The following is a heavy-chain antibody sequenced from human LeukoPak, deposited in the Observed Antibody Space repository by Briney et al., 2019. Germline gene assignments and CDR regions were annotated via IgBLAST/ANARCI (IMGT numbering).Heavy chain of an antibody. V-gene: IGHV3-74*01. J-gene: IGHJ4*02. D-gene: IGHD6-6*01. CDR2: IDSDGSTT. CDR3: VAVVAARPR. CDR1: GLTFSSNW. Sequence: GGSLRLSCAASGLTFSSNWMHWVRQAPGNGLVWISRIDSDGSTTNFADSVKGRFTISRDNSKNTLYLQMTSLRAEDTGVYHCVAVVAARPRWGQGTLVTVSS.